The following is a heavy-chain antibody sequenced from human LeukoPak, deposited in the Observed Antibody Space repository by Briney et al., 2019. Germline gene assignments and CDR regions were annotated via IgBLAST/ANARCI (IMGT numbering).Heavy chain of an antibody. Sequence: PSETLSLTCTVSGGSISSYYWSWIRQPPGKGLEWIGYIYYSGSTYYNPSLKSRVTISVDTSKNQFSLKLSSVTAADTAVYYCARGESLDYWGQGTLVTVSS. CDR1: GGSISSYY. D-gene: IGHD5-24*01. CDR2: IYYSGST. CDR3: ARGESLDY. V-gene: IGHV4-59*12. J-gene: IGHJ4*02.